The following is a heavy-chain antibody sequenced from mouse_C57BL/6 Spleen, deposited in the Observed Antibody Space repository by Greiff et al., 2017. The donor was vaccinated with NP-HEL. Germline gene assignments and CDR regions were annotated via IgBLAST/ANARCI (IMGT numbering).Heavy chain of an antibody. Sequence: EVQLQQSGPELVKPGASVKISCKASGYTFTDYYMNWVKQSHGKSLEWIGDINPNNGGTSYNQKFKGKATLTVDKSSSTAYMELRSLTSEDSAVYYCARSLDSSGVDYWGQGTTLTVSS. J-gene: IGHJ2*01. CDR1: GYTFTDYY. CDR2: INPNNGGT. V-gene: IGHV1-26*01. D-gene: IGHD3-2*02. CDR3: ARSLDSSGVDY.